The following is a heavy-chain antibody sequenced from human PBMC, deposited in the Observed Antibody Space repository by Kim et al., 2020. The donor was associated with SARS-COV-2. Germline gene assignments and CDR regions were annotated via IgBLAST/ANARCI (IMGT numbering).Heavy chain of an antibody. V-gene: IGHV3-23*01. J-gene: IGHJ4*02. CDR3: AKVFEQGITIIVVARTTSYVDY. CDR2: ISRSGGST. Sequence: GGSLRLSCAASGFTFSSYAMSWVRQAPGKGLEWVSAISRSGGSTYYADSVKGRFTISRDNSKNTLYLQMNSLRAEDTAVYYCAKVFEQGITIIVVARTTSYVDYWGQRALRTVSS. D-gene: IGHD3-22*01. CDR1: GFTFSSYA.